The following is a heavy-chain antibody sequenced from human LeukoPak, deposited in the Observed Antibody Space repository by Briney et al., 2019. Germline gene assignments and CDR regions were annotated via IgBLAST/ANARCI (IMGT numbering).Heavy chain of an antibody. V-gene: IGHV3-11*01. D-gene: IGHD5-18*01. J-gene: IGHJ4*02. Sequence: GGSLRLSCAASGFTFSDYYMSWIRQAPGKGLEWVSYISSSGSTIYYADSVKGRFTISRDDAMNSLYLQMNSLRAEDTAVYYCARDKGLWLPGHSDYWGQGTLVTVSS. CDR3: ARDKGLWLPGHSDY. CDR1: GFTFSDYY. CDR2: ISSSGSTI.